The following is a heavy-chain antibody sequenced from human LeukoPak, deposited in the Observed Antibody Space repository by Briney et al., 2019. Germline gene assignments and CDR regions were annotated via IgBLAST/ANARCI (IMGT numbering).Heavy chain of an antibody. CDR2: IYTRGST. D-gene: IGHD3-10*01. J-gene: IGHJ4*02. Sequence: PSETLSLTCTVSGGSISSGSYYWSWIRQPAGKGLEWIGRIYTRGSTNYNPSLKSRVTISVDTSKNQFSLKLSSVTAADTAVYYCARDGLNYYGSGTWGYFDYWGQGTLVTVSS. CDR3: ARDGLNYYGSGTWGYFDY. V-gene: IGHV4-61*02. CDR1: GGSISSGSYY.